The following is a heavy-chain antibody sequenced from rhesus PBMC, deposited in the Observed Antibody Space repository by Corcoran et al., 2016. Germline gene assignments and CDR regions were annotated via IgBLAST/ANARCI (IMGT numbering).Heavy chain of an antibody. CDR2: IGGTRGRT. D-gene: IGHD6-31*01. CDR3: AREVAAALDY. J-gene: IGHJ4*01. Sequence: QVQLQESGPGLVKPSETLSLTCAVSGYAISSGYGWSWIRQPPGKGVEWMGYIGGTRGRTNYNPSLKSRVSIAKVTSKNQFSRKLRSVTAADTAVYYGAREVAAALDYWGQGVLVTVSS. CDR1: GYAISSGYG. V-gene: IGHV4-127*01.